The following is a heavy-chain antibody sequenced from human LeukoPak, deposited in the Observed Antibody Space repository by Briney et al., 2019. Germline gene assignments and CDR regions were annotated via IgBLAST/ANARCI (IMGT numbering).Heavy chain of an antibody. V-gene: IGHV1-2*02. D-gene: IGHD6-19*01. CDR2: INPNSGGT. CDR3: ARVRGGFYSSGWEVGFDY. Sequence: ASVKVSCKASGYTFTGDYMHWVRQAPGQGLEWMGWINPNSGGTNYAQKFQGRVTMTRDTSIGTAYMELSRLRSDDTAVYYCARVRGGFYSSGWEVGFDYWGQGTLVTVSS. J-gene: IGHJ4*02. CDR1: GYTFTGDY.